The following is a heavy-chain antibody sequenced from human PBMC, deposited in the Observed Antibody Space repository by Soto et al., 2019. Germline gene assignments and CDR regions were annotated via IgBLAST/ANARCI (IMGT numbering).Heavy chain of an antibody. Sequence: SVKVSFRASCYTFISYGISWVRQAPGQGLEWVGWMSAFTGKADYAQIFQDRVTMTTDTSTSTAYMELRSLRSDDTAVYYCARDQRYYGSGYYYSDSWGQGTLVTVSS. V-gene: IGHV1-18*04. J-gene: IGHJ1*01. D-gene: IGHD3-10*01. CDR2: MSAFTGKA. CDR1: CYTFISYG. CDR3: ARDQRYYGSGYYYSDS.